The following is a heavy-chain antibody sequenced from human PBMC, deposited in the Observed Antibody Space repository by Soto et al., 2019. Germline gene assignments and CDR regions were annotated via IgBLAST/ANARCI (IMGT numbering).Heavy chain of an antibody. CDR2: IYHSGST. CDR1: GYSIISGYY. D-gene: IGHD3-22*01. J-gene: IGHJ3*02. CDR3: ARRIVVATRDAFDI. V-gene: IGHV4-38-2*01. Sequence: PSETLSLTCAVSGYSIISGYYWGCIRQPPGKGLEWIGSIYHSGSTYYNPSLKSRVTISVDTSKNQFSLKLSSVTAADTAVYYCARRIVVATRDAFDIWGQGTMVTVSS.